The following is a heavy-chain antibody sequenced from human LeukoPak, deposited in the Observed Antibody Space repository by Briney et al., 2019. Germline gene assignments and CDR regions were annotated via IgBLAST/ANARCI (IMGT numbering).Heavy chain of an antibody. CDR2: ISSSSSYI. CDR1: GFTFSSYS. D-gene: IGHD2-8*01. V-gene: IGHV3-21*01. CDR3: AWGLDIVLMVYAEIFDY. Sequence: PGGSLRLSCAASGFTFSSYSMNWVRQAPGKGLEWVSSISSSSSYIYYADSVKGRFTISRDNAKNSLYLQMNSLRAEDTAVYYCAWGLDIVLMVYAEIFDYWGQGTLVTVSS. J-gene: IGHJ4*02.